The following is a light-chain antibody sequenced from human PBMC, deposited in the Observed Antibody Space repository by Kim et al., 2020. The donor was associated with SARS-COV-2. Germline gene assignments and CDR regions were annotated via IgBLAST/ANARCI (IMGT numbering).Light chain of an antibody. Sequence: GQSVTVSCSGPSSNIGSYKRVSWYHQPPGTAPKLIIYEVSHRPSGVPDRFSGSKSGSAASLTISGLQAEDEGDYYCCSYTTSSKYVFGSGTKVTVL. CDR1: SSNIGSYKR. CDR3: CSYTTSSKYV. J-gene: IGLJ1*01. CDR2: EVS. V-gene: IGLV2-18*02.